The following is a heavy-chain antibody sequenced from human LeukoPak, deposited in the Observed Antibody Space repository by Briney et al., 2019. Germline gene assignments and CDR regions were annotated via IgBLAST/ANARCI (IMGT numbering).Heavy chain of an antibody. CDR1: GFTFDDYA. Sequence: PGGSLRLSCAASGFTFDDYAMHWVRQAPGKGLEWVSGISWNSGSIGYADSVKGRFTISRDNAKNSLYLRMNSLRAEDTALYYCAKAGYCSSTSCYDAFDIWGQGTMVTVSS. D-gene: IGHD2-2*01. CDR2: ISWNSGSI. J-gene: IGHJ3*02. CDR3: AKAGYCSSTSCYDAFDI. V-gene: IGHV3-9*01.